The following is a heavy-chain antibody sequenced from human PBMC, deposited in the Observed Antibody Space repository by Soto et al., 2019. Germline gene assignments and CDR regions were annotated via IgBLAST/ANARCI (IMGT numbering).Heavy chain of an antibody. CDR3: ARDKTTYYSVSGEDL. CDR1: RFSFSLYW. D-gene: IGHD1-26*01. J-gene: IGHJ5*02. V-gene: IGHV3-7*03. Sequence: EGSLRLSCEGSRFSFSLYWMSWVRQAPGKGLGWVANIKRDGSEQYYADSVKGRFTISRDNAKNSLFLEINSLKAEDSSVYYCARDKTTYYSVSGEDLWGPGTLVTVSS. CDR2: IKRDGSEQ.